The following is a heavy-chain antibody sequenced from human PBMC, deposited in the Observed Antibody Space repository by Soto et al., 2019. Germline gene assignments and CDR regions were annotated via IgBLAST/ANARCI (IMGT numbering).Heavy chain of an antibody. Sequence: QITLKESGPTLVKPTQTLTLTCTVSGFSLNTYGVGVGWIRQPPGKALEWLALIYWDDDKRYSPSLKSRLTITKDISKNQVVLTMTNIDPVDTVTYYGARALGSWGAYYFDYWGQGTLVTVSS. V-gene: IGHV2-5*02. D-gene: IGHD3-16*01. CDR3: ARALGSWGAYYFDY. CDR1: GFSLNTYGVG. J-gene: IGHJ4*02. CDR2: IYWDDDK.